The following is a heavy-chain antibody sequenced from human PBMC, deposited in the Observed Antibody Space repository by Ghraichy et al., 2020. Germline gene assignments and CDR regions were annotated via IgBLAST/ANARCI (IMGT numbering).Heavy chain of an antibody. J-gene: IGHJ6*02. D-gene: IGHD3-3*01. V-gene: IGHV4-34*01. CDR1: GGSFSGYY. Sequence: SETLSLTCAVYGGSFSGYYWSWIRQPPGKGLEWIGEINHSGSTNYNPSLKSRVTISVDTSKNQFSLKLSSVTAADTAVYYCARGPDLYYDFWSGYYSVWGQETTVTVSS. CDR2: INHSGST. CDR3: ARGPDLYYDFWSGYYSV.